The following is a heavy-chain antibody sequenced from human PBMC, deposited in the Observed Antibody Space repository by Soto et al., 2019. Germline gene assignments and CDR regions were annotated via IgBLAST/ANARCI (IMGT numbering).Heavy chain of an antibody. Sequence: QVQLVESGGGVVQPGRSLRLSCAASRFTFSSYAMHWVRQAPGKGLEWVAVISYDGSNKYYADSVKGRFTISRDNSKNTLYLQMNSLRAEDTAVYYCARERGDYVWGSYRIWDYWGQGTLVTVSS. D-gene: IGHD3-16*02. CDR2: ISYDGSNK. CDR3: ARERGDYVWGSYRIWDY. J-gene: IGHJ4*02. V-gene: IGHV3-30-3*01. CDR1: RFTFSSYA.